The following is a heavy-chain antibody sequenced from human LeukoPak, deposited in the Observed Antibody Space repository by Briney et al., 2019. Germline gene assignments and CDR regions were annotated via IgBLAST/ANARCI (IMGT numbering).Heavy chain of an antibody. CDR1: GFIFSNYW. CDR3: VRRGSVWGDH. Sequence: GGPLRLSCAGSGFIFSNYWLSWVRQAPGKGLEWVANINQDGSQIYYVDSVKGRFTISRDNAKNSLCPQMNSLRADDTAVYYCVRRGSVWGDHWGQGSLVSVSS. J-gene: IGHJ4*02. D-gene: IGHD7-27*01. CDR2: INQDGSQI. V-gene: IGHV3-7*01.